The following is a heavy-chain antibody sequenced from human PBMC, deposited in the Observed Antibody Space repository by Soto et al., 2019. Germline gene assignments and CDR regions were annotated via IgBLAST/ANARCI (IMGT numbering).Heavy chain of an antibody. D-gene: IGHD2-15*01. Sequence: PSETLSLTCTVSGGSISSYYASLIRQPARQGLERIERIDTSGSTNYNPPLKSLVTISVDTSKNQFSMKLSSVAAAETAVYYCARVCSGGSCYAGYYYGMDVWGQGTTVTVSS. CDR1: GGSISSYY. V-gene: IGHV4-4*07. J-gene: IGHJ6*02. CDR3: ARVCSGGSCYAGYYYGMDV. CDR2: IDTSGST.